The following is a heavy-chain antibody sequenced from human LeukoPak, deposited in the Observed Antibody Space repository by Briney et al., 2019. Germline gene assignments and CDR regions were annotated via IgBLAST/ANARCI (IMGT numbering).Heavy chain of an antibody. CDR3: ARAGWAGDFDY. CDR1: GFTLSSNY. V-gene: IGHV3-53*01. CDR2: IYSGGST. Sequence: GGSLSLSCAASGFTLSSNYMSWVRQAPGKGLEWVSVIYSGGSTYYADSVKGRFTIPRDNSKNTLYLQMNSLRAEDTAVYYCARAGWAGDFDYWGQGTLVTVSS. J-gene: IGHJ4*02. D-gene: IGHD1-14*01.